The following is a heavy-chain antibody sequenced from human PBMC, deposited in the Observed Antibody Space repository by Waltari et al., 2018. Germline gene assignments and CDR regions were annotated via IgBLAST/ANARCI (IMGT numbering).Heavy chain of an antibody. CDR3: ASHYYDSSGYFRNNWFDP. J-gene: IGHJ5*02. CDR1: GYSLSTGYY. D-gene: IGHD3-22*01. Sequence: QVQLQESGPGLVKHSGTLSRTRPVSGYSLSTGYYWGWIRRPPGKGLEWSGSVYHSGSTYYNPSLKSRVTISLDTSKNQFSLKLSSVTAADTAVYYCASHYYDSSGYFRNNWFDPWGQGTLVTVSS. CDR2: VYHSGST. V-gene: IGHV4-38-2*01.